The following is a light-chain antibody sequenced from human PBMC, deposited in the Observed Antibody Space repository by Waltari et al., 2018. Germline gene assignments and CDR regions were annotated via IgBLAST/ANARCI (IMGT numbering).Light chain of an antibody. J-gene: IGKJ3*01. CDR3: QKYNSPPFT. CDR2: GAS. V-gene: IGKV1-27*01. Sequence: DIEMTQSPSSLSASVGDRVTITSRASQDLSEFLAWYQQKPGKVPNLLIYGASTLHSGCSSRLSGSGSGTEFTLTSSGLQPEDVATYYCQKYNSPPFTFGPGTKVDLK. CDR1: QDLSEF.